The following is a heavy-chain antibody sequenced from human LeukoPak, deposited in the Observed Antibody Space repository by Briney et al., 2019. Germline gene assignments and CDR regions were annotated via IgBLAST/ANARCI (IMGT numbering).Heavy chain of an antibody. J-gene: IGHJ4*02. CDR3: AKSDYYVSGLDY. CDR1: GGSINNYY. V-gene: IGHV4-59*08. Sequence: SETLSLTCTVSGGSINNYYWTWIRQPPGKGLEWIGYIYYSGSTNYNPSLKSRVTISVDTSKKQFSLKLSSVTAADTAVYYCAKSDYYVSGLDYWGQGTLVTVSS. D-gene: IGHD3-10*01. CDR2: IYYSGST.